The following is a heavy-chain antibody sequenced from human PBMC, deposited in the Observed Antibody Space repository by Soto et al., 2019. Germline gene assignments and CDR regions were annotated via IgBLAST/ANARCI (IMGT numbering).Heavy chain of an antibody. CDR3: ASGSYYDFWSGYYRWLDYYYYGMDV. D-gene: IGHD3-3*01. CDR2: INSDGSST. J-gene: IGHJ6*02. V-gene: IGHV3-74*01. Sequence: GGSLRLSCAASGFTFSSYWMHWVRQAPGKGLVWVSRINSDGSSTSYADSVKGRFTISRDNAKNTLYLQMNSLRAEDTAVYYCASGSYYDFWSGYYRWLDYYYYGMDVWGQGTTVTVSS. CDR1: GFTFSSYW.